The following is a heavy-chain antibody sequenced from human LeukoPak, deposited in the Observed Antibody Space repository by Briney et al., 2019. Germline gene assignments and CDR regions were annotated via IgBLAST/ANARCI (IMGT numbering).Heavy chain of an antibody. CDR1: GGSISSYY. CDR2: IYYSGST. Sequence: PSETLSLTCTVSGGSISSYYWSWIRQPPGKGLEWIGYIYYSGSTNYNPSLKSRVTISVDTSKNQFSLKLSSVTAADPAVFSCGRADKSPLLLFPGAQGPRVTVS. V-gene: IGHV4-59*01. CDR3: GRADKSPLLLFP. D-gene: IGHD2-15*01. J-gene: IGHJ5*02.